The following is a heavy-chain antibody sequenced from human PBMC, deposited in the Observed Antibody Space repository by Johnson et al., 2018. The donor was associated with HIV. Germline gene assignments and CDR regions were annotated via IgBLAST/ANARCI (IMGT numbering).Heavy chain of an antibody. CDR1: GFTFSDYY. D-gene: IGHD3-9*01. J-gene: IGHJ3*01. CDR2: ISSSGSTI. Sequence: QVQLVESGGGLVKPGGSLRLSCAASGFTFSDYYMSWIRQAPGKGLEWVSYISSSGSTIYYADSVKGRVTISRDTAKNSLYLHMNSLRPEDTAFYHCVKGFRRYLKFGGGLLDAFDLWGQGTMFTVSS. V-gene: IGHV3-11*01. CDR3: VKGFRRYLKFGGGLLDAFDL.